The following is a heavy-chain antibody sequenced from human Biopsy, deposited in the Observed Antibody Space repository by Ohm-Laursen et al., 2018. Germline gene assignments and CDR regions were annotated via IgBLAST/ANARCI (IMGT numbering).Heavy chain of an antibody. V-gene: IGHV3-73*01. CDR3: TLEGAGFDS. D-gene: IGHD3-10*01. CDR1: GFTFSASA. Sequence: SLRLSCAAFGFTFSASAVHWVRQASGKGLEWVGRIRSKAKSYATAYAASVTGRFTISRDDSKNTTYLQMNSLKTEDTAVYYCTLEGAGFDSWGQGTLVTVSS. CDR2: IRSKAKSYAT. J-gene: IGHJ4*02.